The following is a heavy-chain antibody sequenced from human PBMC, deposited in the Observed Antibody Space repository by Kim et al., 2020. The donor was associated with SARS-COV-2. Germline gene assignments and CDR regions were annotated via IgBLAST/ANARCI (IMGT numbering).Heavy chain of an antibody. V-gene: IGHV1-2*02. CDR3: AVIVKDLEELDY. J-gene: IGHJ4*02. D-gene: IGHD3-16*01. Sequence: NYAQKFQGRVTMTRDTSISTAYMELSRLRSDDTAVYYCAVIVKDLEELDYWGQGTLVTVSS.